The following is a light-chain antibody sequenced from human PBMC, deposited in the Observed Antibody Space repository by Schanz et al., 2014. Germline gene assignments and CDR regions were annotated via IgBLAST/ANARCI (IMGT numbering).Light chain of an antibody. J-gene: IGLJ3*02. Sequence: QSALTQPRSVSGSPGQSVTISCTGTSSDVGGYNYVSWYQQHPGKAPKLMIYEGTKRPSGVAYRFSGSKSGTSATLDITGLQTGDEADYYCGTWDSSLSVGTFGGGTKLTVL. CDR2: EGT. CDR3: GTWDSSLSVGT. CDR1: SSDVGGYNY. V-gene: IGLV2-11*01.